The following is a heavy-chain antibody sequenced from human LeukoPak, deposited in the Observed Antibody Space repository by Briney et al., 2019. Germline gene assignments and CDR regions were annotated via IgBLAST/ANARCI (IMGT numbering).Heavy chain of an antibody. Sequence: PGGSLRLSCAASGFTFSSYGMHWVRQAPGKGLEWVAVIWYDGSIKSYADSVKGRFTISRDNSKNRLYLQMNSLRAEDTAVYYCAKALIPRDTAMVKGYWGQGTLVTVSS. D-gene: IGHD5-18*01. CDR2: IWYDGSIK. CDR3: AKALIPRDTAMVKGY. J-gene: IGHJ4*02. V-gene: IGHV3-33*06. CDR1: GFTFSSYG.